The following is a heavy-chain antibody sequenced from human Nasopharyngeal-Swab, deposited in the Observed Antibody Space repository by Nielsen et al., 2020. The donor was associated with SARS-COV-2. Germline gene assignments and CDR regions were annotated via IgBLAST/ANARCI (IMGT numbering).Heavy chain of an antibody. Sequence: GESLKISCAASSFTFNNAWMNWVRQAPGKGLEWVGRIKSETDGGTTDYAAPVKGRFTVSRDDSKNTLYLQMDSLKTEDTAVYYCTTRAIASTAIWRNAFDIWGQGTMVTVSS. CDR3: TTRAIASTAIWRNAFDI. D-gene: IGHD2-21*02. CDR2: IKSETDGGTT. J-gene: IGHJ3*02. CDR1: SFTFNNAW. V-gene: IGHV3-15*07.